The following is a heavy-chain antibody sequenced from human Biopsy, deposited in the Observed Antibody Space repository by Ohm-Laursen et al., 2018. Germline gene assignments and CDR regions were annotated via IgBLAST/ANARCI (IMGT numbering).Heavy chain of an antibody. CDR1: GYTFTGYH. D-gene: IGHD3-22*01. Sequence: VKVSCKASGYTFTGYHVHWVRQAPGQGLEWLGWINAKTGDTNYAQKFRGRVTMTRDTSISTAYVDLSSLRSDDTAVYYCTRGGYYYDSLAYYYWFDPWGQGTLVTVSS. V-gene: IGHV1-2*02. CDR2: INAKTGDT. CDR3: TRGGYYYDSLAYYYWFDP. J-gene: IGHJ5*02.